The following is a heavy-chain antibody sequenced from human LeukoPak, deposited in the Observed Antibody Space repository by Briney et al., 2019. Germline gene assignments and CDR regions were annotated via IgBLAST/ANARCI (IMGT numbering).Heavy chain of an antibody. J-gene: IGHJ3*02. D-gene: IGHD4-17*01. CDR1: GFTFSTYT. CDR2: ISSSSSII. Sequence: PGGSLRLSCAASGFTFSTYTMNWVRQAPGKGLEWVSYISSSSSIIYYADSVKGRFTISRDNAKNSLYLQMNSLRAEDTAMYYCARGPYGDYVDAFDIWGQGTMVTVSS. V-gene: IGHV3-48*01. CDR3: ARGPYGDYVDAFDI.